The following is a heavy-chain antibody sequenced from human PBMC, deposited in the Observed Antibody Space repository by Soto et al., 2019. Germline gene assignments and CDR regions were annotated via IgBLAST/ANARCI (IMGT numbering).Heavy chain of an antibody. V-gene: IGHV3-23*01. CDR2: ISGSGGST. J-gene: IGHJ4*02. Sequence: PGGSLRLSCAASGFTFSSYAMSWVRQAPGKGLEWVSAISGSGGSTYYADSVKGRFTISRDNSKNTLYLQMNSLRAEDTAVYYCAKDVYSSGWYEGPFDYWGQGTLVTVSS. D-gene: IGHD6-19*01. CDR1: GFTFSSYA. CDR3: AKDVYSSGWYEGPFDY.